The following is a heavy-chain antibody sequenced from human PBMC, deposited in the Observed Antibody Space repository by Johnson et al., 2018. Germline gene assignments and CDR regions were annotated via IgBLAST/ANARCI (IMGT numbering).Heavy chain of an antibody. CDR2: IRSKAYGGTT. CDR1: GFTFGDYA. Sequence: VQLVESGGGLVQPGRSLRLSCTASGFTFGDYAMSWFRQAPGKGLEWVGFIRSKAYGGTTEYAASVKGRFTISRDDSKSIADLQMNSLKTDDTAVYYCTGSYYDVWSGYYNAFDIWGQGTMVTVSS. D-gene: IGHD3-3*01. CDR3: TGSYYDVWSGYYNAFDI. J-gene: IGHJ3*02. V-gene: IGHV3-49*03.